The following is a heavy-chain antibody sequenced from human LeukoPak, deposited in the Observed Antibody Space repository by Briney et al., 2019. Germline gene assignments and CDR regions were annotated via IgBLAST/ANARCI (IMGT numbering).Heavy chain of an antibody. Sequence: WESLKVSCKGFGYSFTSYWIGWVRHMPGKGLEWMGIIYPSDSVTRYSPSFQGQVTISAEKSISTAYLQWSSLSPSDTAIYYCASLPAGVLADTDFLESWGEGALVTVSS. J-gene: IGHJ4*02. CDR2: IYPSDSVT. D-gene: IGHD3-16*01. CDR1: GYSFTSYW. V-gene: IGHV5-51*01. CDR3: ASLPAGVLADTDFLES.